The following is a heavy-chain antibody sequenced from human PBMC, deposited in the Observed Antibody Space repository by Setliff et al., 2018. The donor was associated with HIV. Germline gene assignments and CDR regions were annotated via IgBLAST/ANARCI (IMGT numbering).Heavy chain of an antibody. V-gene: IGHV4-59*01. Sequence: SETLSLTCTVSGGSISTYYWSWIRQPPGKGLEWIGYIYYSGSTNYNPSLMSRLTMSVDSSKNQFSLSLSSVTAADTAVYYCARLPDINSWPFDYWARGTLVTVSS. CDR1: GGSISTYY. CDR3: ARLPDINSWPFDY. D-gene: IGHD6-13*01. CDR2: IYYSGST. J-gene: IGHJ4*02.